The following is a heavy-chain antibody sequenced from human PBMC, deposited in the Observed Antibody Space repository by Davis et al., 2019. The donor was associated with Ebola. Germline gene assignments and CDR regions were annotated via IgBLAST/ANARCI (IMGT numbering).Heavy chain of an antibody. J-gene: IGHJ4*02. CDR3: ARGDDHAKNGIY. Sequence: MPSETLSLTCTVSGGSINSVGYYWSWIRQTPGKGLEWIGEVHPSGSTNYSPSLKSRVTISVDTSKNQFSLKLTSVTAADTAVYYCARGDDHAKNGIYWGQGTLVTVSS. D-gene: IGHD1-1*01. V-gene: IGHV4-61*08. CDR1: GGSINSVGYY. CDR2: VHPSGST.